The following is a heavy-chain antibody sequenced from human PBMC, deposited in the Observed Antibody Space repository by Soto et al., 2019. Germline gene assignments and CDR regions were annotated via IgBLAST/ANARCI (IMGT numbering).Heavy chain of an antibody. CDR1: GYSFTSYW. CDR3: ARSYYDILTGYYTRHYGMDV. CDR2: IDPSDSYT. Sequence: GESLKISCQGSGYSFTSYWISWVRQMPGKGLEWMGRIDPSDSYTNYSPSFQGHVTTSADKSISTAYLQGSSLKASDTAMYYCARSYYDILTGYYTRHYGMDVWGQGTTVTVSS. J-gene: IGHJ6*02. V-gene: IGHV5-10-1*01. D-gene: IGHD3-9*01.